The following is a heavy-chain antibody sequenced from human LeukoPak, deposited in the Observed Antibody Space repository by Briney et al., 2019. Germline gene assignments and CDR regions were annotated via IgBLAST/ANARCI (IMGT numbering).Heavy chain of an antibody. CDR1: GYSFTSYW. D-gene: IGHD5-24*01. V-gene: IGHV5-51*01. Sequence: GESLKISCNGSGYSFTSYWIGWVRQMPGKGLEWMGIINPGDSDIRYSPSFQGQVTISADKSISTAYLQWSSLKASDTAMYYCARHLCLMPTCNYGMDVWGQGTTVTVSS. CDR3: ARHLCLMPTCNYGMDV. CDR2: INPGDSDI. J-gene: IGHJ6*02.